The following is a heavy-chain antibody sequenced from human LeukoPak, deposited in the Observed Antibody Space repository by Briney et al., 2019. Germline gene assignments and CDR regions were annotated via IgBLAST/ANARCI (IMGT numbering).Heavy chain of an antibody. V-gene: IGHV1-2*02. D-gene: IGHD6-6*01. CDR2: INPNSGGT. CDR3: ARDSDDSSAFDI. J-gene: IGHJ3*02. Sequence: ASVKVSCKASGYTFTGYYIHWVRQAPGQGLAWMGRINPNSGGTNYAQKFQGRVTMTRDASISTAYMELSSLRSDDTAVYFCARDSDDSSAFDIWGQGTVVTVSS. CDR1: GYTFTGYY.